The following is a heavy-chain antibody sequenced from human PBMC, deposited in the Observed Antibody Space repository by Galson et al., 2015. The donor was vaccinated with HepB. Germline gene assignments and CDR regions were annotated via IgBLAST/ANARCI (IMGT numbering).Heavy chain of an antibody. CDR2: ISWNSGSI. V-gene: IGHV3-9*01. CDR3: AKAVAGDAFDI. D-gene: IGHD6-19*01. J-gene: IGHJ3*02. Sequence: SLRLSCAASGFTFDDYAMHWVRQAPGKGLEWVSGISWNSGSIGYADSVKGRFTISRDNAKNSLYLQMNSLRAEDTALYYCAKAVAGDAFDIWGQGTMVTVSS. CDR1: GFTFDDYA.